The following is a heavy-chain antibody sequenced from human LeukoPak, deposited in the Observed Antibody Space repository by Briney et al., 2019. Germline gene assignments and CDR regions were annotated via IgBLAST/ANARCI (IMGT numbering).Heavy chain of an antibody. D-gene: IGHD3-9*01. CDR1: GGSISSGSYY. J-gene: IGHJ3*02. CDR3: ARDRLTGYSGEAAFDI. V-gene: IGHV4-61*02. Sequence: SETLSLTCTASGGSISSGSYYWSWIRQPAGEGLEGIGRIYTSGSTNYNPSLKRRVTVSVNTSKNQFSLRLSSVTAADTAVYYCARDRLTGYSGEAAFDIWGQGTMVTVSS. CDR2: IYTSGST.